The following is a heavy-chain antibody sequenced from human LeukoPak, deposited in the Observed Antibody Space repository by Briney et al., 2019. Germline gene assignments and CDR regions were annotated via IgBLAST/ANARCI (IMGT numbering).Heavy chain of an antibody. J-gene: IGHJ6*03. V-gene: IGHV3-33*06. D-gene: IGHD3-10*01. CDR1: GFTFSSYG. CDR2: IWCDGSNK. Sequence: PWRSLRLSCAASGFTFSSYGIHWVRQAPGKGLEWVAVIWCDGSNKYYADSVKGRFTISRDNSKNTLYLQMNSLRAEDTAVYYCAKDRRIGAGRNYHYMDVWGKGTTVTVSS. CDR3: AKDRRIGAGRNYHYMDV.